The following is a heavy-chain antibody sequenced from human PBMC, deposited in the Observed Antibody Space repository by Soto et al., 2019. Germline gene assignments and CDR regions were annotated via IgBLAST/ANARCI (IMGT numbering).Heavy chain of an antibody. CDR1: GYTFTSYD. J-gene: IGHJ4*02. CDR2: MNPNSGNT. Sequence: QVQLVQSGAEVKKPGASVKVSCKASGYTFTSYDINWVRQATGQGLEWMGWMNPNSGNTGYEKNFQGRVTMTRNTSISKDYMELSSLRSEDTAVYYCARPVRSYYRGLGYWGQGTLVTVSS. D-gene: IGHD1-26*01. V-gene: IGHV1-8*01. CDR3: ARPVRSYYRGLGY.